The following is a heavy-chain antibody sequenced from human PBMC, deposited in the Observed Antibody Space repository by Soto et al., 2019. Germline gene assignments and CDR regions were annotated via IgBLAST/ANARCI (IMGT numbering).Heavy chain of an antibody. J-gene: IGHJ6*03. CDR2: INAGNGNT. CDR1: GYTFTSYA. CDR3: ARGSGQWLVRYYMDV. V-gene: IGHV1-3*01. D-gene: IGHD6-19*01. Sequence: ASVKVSCKASGYTFTSYAMHWVRQAPGLRLEWMGWINAGNGNTKYSQKFQGRATITRDTSASTAYMELSSLRSEDTAVYYCARGSGQWLVRYYMDVWGKGTTVTVSS.